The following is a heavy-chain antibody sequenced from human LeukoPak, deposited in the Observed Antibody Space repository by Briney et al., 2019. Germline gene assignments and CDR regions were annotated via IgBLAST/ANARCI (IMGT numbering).Heavy chain of an antibody. CDR3: ARALPMVRGVITYRNRFDP. Sequence: ASVKVSCKASGYTFTSYYMHWVRQAPGQGLEWMGIINPSGGSTSYARKFQGRVTMTRDTSTSTVYMELSSLRSEDTAVYYCARALPMVRGVITYRNRFDPWGQGTLVTVSS. CDR2: INPSGGST. CDR1: GYTFTSYY. V-gene: IGHV1-46*01. J-gene: IGHJ5*02. D-gene: IGHD3-10*01.